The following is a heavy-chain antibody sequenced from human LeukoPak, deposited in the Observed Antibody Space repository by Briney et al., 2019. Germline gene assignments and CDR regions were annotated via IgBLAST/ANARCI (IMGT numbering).Heavy chain of an antibody. V-gene: IGHV3-21*01. CDR1: GFTFSSYS. CDR2: ISSSSSYI. CDR3: AREYSSSTDFDY. D-gene: IGHD6-6*01. Sequence: GGSLRLSCAASGFTFSSYSMNWVRQAPGKGLEWVSSISSSSSYIYYADSVKGRFTISRDNAKNSLYLQMNSLRAEDTAVYYCAREYSSSTDFDYWGRGTLVTVSS. J-gene: IGHJ4*02.